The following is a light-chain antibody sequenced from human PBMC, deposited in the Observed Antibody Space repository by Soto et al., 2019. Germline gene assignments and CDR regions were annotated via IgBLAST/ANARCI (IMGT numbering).Light chain of an antibody. J-gene: IGKJ2*01. CDR2: WAS. CDR1: QSVLYSSNNKNY. CDR3: QQYYSTPRT. Sequence: DIVMTQSPDSLSVSLGQSATINCKSSQSVLYSSNNKNYLAWYQQKPGQPPKLLIYWASTRESGVPDRFSGSGSGTDFTLTISSMRAEDVAIYYCQQYYSTPRTFGQGTKVDIK. V-gene: IGKV4-1*01.